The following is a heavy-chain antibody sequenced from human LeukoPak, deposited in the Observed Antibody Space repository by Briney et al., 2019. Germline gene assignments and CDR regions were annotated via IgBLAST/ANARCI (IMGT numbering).Heavy chain of an antibody. J-gene: IGHJ4*02. CDR2: LYYGENS. V-gene: IGHV4-39*01. CDR1: GGSIGIISSSTYY. Sequence: PSETLCLTCTVSGGSIGIISSSTYYWGWIRQAPGKGLEWIGSLYYGENSHYNPSLKSRATLSVDTSNNQFSLKLTSVTAADAAVYFCARQLPTAAADTRGYFDYWGQGTVVSVSS. CDR3: ARQLPTAAADTRGYFDY. D-gene: IGHD6-25*01.